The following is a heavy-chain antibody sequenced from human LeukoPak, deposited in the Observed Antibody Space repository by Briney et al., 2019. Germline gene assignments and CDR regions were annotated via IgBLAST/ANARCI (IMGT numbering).Heavy chain of an antibody. CDR1: GHTLTSYY. V-gene: IGHV1-8*01. Sequence: PSVNVSCKASGHTLTSYYINWVRQATGQVLEWMGWMNPNSGNTGYAQEFQGRVTMTRNTYISTAYMELSSVRSEDTAVYYCARVYSCSYSNWFDPWGQGTLVSVSS. CDR2: MNPNSGNT. D-gene: IGHD1-26*01. J-gene: IGHJ5*02. CDR3: ARVYSCSYSNWFDP.